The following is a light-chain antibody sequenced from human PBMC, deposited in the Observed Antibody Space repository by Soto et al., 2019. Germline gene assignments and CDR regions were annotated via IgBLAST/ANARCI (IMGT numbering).Light chain of an antibody. J-gene: IGKJ5*01. CDR2: SAS. CDR1: QSISYN. Sequence: IVMTQSPATLSVSPGERATLSCRASQSISYNLAWYQQKPGQAPRVLIYSASTRATGIPARFSGSGSGTEFTLTISSLQSEDFAVYYCQQYNNWPPNSFGQGTRLEI. V-gene: IGKV3-15*01. CDR3: QQYNNWPPNS.